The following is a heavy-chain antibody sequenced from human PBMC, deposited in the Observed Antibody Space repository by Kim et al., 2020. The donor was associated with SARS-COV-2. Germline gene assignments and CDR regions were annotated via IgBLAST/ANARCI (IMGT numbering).Heavy chain of an antibody. J-gene: IGHJ4*02. CDR2: IDWDDDK. Sequence: SGPTLVNPTQTLTLTCTFSGFSLSTSGMCVSWIRQPPGKALEWLALIDWDDDKYYSTSLKTRLTISKDTSKNQVVLTMTNMDPVDTATYYCARIKTSSWYATGSLYYFDYWGQGTLVTVSS. D-gene: IGHD6-13*01. V-gene: IGHV2-70*01. CDR1: GFSLSTSGMC. CDR3: ARIKTSSWYATGSLYYFDY.